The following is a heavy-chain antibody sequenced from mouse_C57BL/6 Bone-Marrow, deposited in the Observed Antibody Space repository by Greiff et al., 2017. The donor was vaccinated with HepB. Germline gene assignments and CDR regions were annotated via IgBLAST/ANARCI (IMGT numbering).Heavy chain of an antibody. V-gene: IGHV14-4*01. Sequence: VQLQQSGAELVRPGASVKLSCTASGFNIKDDYMHWVKQRPEQGLEWIGWLDPENGDTEYASKFQGKATITADTSSNTAYLQLSSLTSEDTAVYYCTTTLAFDVWGTGTTVTVSS. CDR3: TTTLAFDV. CDR1: GFNIKDDY. CDR2: LDPENGDT. J-gene: IGHJ1*03.